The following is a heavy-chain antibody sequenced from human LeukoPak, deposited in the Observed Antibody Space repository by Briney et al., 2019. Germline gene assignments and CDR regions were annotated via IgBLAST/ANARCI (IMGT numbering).Heavy chain of an antibody. CDR1: GGSMSSYY. V-gene: IGHV4-59*08. CDR3: ARHGRDSSGYPNYYYYYGMDV. D-gene: IGHD3-22*01. CDR2: IYYSGST. Sequence: SETLSLTCSVSGGSMSSYYWSWIRQPPGKGLEWIGYIYYSGSTNYNPSLKSRVTISVDTSKNQFSLKLSSVTAADTAVYYCARHGRDSSGYPNYYYYYGMDVWGQGTTVTVSS. J-gene: IGHJ6*02.